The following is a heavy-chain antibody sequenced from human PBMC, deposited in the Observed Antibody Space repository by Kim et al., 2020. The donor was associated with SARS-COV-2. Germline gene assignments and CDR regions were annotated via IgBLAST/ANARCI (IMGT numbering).Heavy chain of an antibody. Sequence: ADSVRGRFTISRDNSENTVYLQMNSLRADDTALYYCAKDQPSSGWPAFECWRQGTLVTVSS. V-gene: IGHV3-23*01. D-gene: IGHD3-22*01. CDR3: AKDQPSSGWPAFEC. J-gene: IGHJ4*02.